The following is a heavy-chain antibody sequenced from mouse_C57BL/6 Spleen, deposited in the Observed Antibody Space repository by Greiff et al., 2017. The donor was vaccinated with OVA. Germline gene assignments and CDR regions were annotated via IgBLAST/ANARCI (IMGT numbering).Heavy chain of an antibody. V-gene: IGHV5-17*01. J-gene: IGHJ3*01. D-gene: IGHD1-1*01. CDR2: ISSGSSTI. CDR1: GFTFSDYG. CDR3: ARSYGSSSPWFAY. Sequence: EVKLMESGGGLVKPGGSLKLSCAASGFTFSDYGMHWVRQAPEKGLEWVAYISSGSSTIYYADTVKGRFTISRDNAKNTLFLQMTSLRSEDTAMYYCARSYGSSSPWFAYWGQGTLVTVSA.